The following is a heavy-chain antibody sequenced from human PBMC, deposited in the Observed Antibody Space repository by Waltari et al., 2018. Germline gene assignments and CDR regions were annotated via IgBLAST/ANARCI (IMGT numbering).Heavy chain of an antibody. D-gene: IGHD3-3*01. CDR3: ARGVPAIFGVLITKRFDY. CDR2: INPNSGGT. Sequence: QVQLVQSGAEVKKPGASVKVSCKASGYTFTDYYMHWVRQAHGQGLAWMRRINPNSGGTNYTQKFQGRVTMTRDTSISTAYMELSRLRSDDTAVYYCARGVPAIFGVLITKRFDYWGQGTLVTVSS. J-gene: IGHJ4*02. CDR1: GYTFTDYY. V-gene: IGHV1-2*06.